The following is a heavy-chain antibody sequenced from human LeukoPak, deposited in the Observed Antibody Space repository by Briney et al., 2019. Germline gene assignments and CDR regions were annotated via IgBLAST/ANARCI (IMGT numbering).Heavy chain of an antibody. CDR3: AKSRFGSGRGSDY. Sequence: GGSLRLSCAASGFTFSSFAMGWVRQAPGKGLEWVSAMSGSDGSTNYADSVKGRFTISRDNAKSTLYLQMKSLRVEDTAVYYCAKSRFGSGRGSDYWGQGTLVTVSS. D-gene: IGHD2-15*01. J-gene: IGHJ4*02. CDR1: GFTFSSFA. V-gene: IGHV3-23*01. CDR2: MSGSDGST.